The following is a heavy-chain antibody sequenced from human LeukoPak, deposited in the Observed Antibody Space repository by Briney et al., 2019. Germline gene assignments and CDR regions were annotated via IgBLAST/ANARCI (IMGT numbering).Heavy chain of an antibody. Sequence: ASVKVSCKASGYTFTSYAIHWVRQAPGQRLEWMGWINAGNGNTKYSQKFQGRVTITRDTSASTAYMELSSLRSEDTAVYYCARDPPPKRQHSSSFAGRAFDIWGQGTMVTVSS. CDR1: GYTFTSYA. J-gene: IGHJ3*02. V-gene: IGHV1-3*01. CDR3: ARDPPPKRQHSSSFAGRAFDI. CDR2: INAGNGNT. D-gene: IGHD6-13*01.